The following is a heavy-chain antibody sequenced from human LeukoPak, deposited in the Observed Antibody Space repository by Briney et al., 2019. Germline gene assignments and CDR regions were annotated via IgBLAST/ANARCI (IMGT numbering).Heavy chain of an antibody. CDR3: ARSPLWFGELFVGFDP. D-gene: IGHD3-10*01. CDR1: GYTFTSYA. V-gene: IGHV7-4-1*02. Sequence: ASVKVSCKASGYTFTSYAMNWVRQAPGQGLEWMGWINTNTGNPTYAQGFTGRFVFSLDTSVSTAYLQISSLKAEDTAVYYCARSPLWFGELFVGFDPWGQGTLVTVSS. J-gene: IGHJ5*02. CDR2: INTNTGNP.